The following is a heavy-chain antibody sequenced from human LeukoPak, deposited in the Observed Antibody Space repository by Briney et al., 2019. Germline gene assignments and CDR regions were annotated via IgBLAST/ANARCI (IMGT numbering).Heavy chain of an antibody. V-gene: IGHV5-51*01. CDR2: LYPADSNN. Sequence: GESLKISGKASGYSFTSYWSGGVRQMPGKGREWMGILYPADSNNRYSPSFQGQVTISVDKSISTAYLQWSSMKASDTAMYYCARLATPRFTLYFDYWGQGTLVTVSS. D-gene: IGHD2-15*01. J-gene: IGHJ4*02. CDR1: GYSFTSYW. CDR3: ARLATPRFTLYFDY.